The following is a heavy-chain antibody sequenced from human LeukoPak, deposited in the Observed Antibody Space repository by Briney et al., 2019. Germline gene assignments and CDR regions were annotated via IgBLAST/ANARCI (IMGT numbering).Heavy chain of an antibody. CDR3: ARGVSNYDYVWGSYRPPDY. CDR2: ISSSSSTI. V-gene: IGHV3-48*01. J-gene: IGHJ4*02. Sequence: GSLRLSCAASGFTFSSYSMNWVRQAPGKGLEWVSYISSSSSTIYYADSVKGRFTISRDNAKNSLYLQMNSLRAEDTAVYYRARGVSNYDYVWGSYRPPDYWGQGTLVTVSS. D-gene: IGHD3-16*02. CDR1: GFTFSSYS.